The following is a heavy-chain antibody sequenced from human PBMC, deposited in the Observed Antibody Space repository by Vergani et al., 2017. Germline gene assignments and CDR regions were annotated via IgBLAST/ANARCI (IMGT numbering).Heavy chain of an antibody. V-gene: IGHV4-39*07. D-gene: IGHD6-6*01. CDR3: ARVREQLVRHWFDP. CDR2: IYYSGST. Sequence: QLQLQESGPGLVKPSETLSLTCTVSGGSISSSSYYWGWIRQPPGKGLEWIGSIYYSGSTYYNPSLKSRVTISVDTSKNQFSLKLSSETAADTAVYYCARVREQLVRHWFDPWGQGTLVTVSS. CDR1: GGSISSSSYY. J-gene: IGHJ5*02.